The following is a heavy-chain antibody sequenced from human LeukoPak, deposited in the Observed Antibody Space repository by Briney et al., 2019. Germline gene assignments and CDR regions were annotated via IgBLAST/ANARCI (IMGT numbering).Heavy chain of an antibody. D-gene: IGHD6-6*01. J-gene: IGHJ3*02. Sequence: GGSLRLSCAASGFTFSSYAMSWVRQAPGKGLEWVSAISGSGGSTYYADSVTGRFTISRDNSKNTLYLQMNSLRAEDTAVYYCAKDRRGAARPSDAFDIWGQGTMVTVSS. CDR2: ISGSGGST. V-gene: IGHV3-23*01. CDR1: GFTFSSYA. CDR3: AKDRRGAARPSDAFDI.